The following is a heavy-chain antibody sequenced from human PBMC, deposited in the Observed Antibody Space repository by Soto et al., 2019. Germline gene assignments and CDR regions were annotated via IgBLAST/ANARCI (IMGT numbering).Heavy chain of an antibody. Sequence: QVQLVQSGSEVKKPGASVKVSCKASGYTFTSFGVNWVRQAPGQGLEWMGWVNAYNGNTNYAQKFQERVNLTADTSHSTGYMEGKGPRSDDTAVYYWATGAGGIAAHVIWGQGTLVTVSS. CDR3: ATGAGGIAAHVI. CDR2: VNAYNGNT. D-gene: IGHD6-6*01. V-gene: IGHV1-18*01. J-gene: IGHJ4*02. CDR1: GYTFTSFG.